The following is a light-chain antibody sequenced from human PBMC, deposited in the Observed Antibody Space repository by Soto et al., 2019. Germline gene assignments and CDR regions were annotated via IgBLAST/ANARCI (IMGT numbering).Light chain of an antibody. Sequence: EIVLTQSPGTLSLSPGEIATLSCRASQSVSSRYLAWYEQKPGQAPRLLMYGASNRATGIPDRFSGSGSGTDFTLTISSLEPEDFGVYLCQQYGSSPPFTFGQGTKVEIK. J-gene: IGKJ2*01. CDR3: QQYGSSPPFT. CDR2: GAS. CDR1: QSVSSRY. V-gene: IGKV3-20*01.